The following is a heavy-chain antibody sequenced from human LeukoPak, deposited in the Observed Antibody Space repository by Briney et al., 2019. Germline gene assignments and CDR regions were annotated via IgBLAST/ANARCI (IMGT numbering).Heavy chain of an antibody. CDR2: IYYSGST. CDR3: ARDSSGWLGAYYYGMDV. D-gene: IGHD6-19*01. Sequence: SETLSLTCTVSGGSISSSSYYWGWIRQPPGKGLEWIGSIYYSGSTYYNPSLKSRVTISVDTSKNQFSLKLSSVTAADTAVYYCARDSSGWLGAYYYGMDVWGQGTKVTVSS. J-gene: IGHJ6*02. CDR1: GGSISSSSYY. V-gene: IGHV4-39*07.